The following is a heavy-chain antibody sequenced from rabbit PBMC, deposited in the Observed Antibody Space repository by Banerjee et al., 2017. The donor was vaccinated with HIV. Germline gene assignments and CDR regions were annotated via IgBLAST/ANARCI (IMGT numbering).Heavy chain of an antibody. CDR2: IYAGSDGGT. CDR1: GFSFSSGYD. Sequence: QQLVESGGGLVKPGASLTLTCKASGFSFSSGYDMCWVRQAPGKGLGWIACIYAGSDGGTYYASWAKGRFTISKTSSTTVTLQMTSLTAADTATYFCARDAYYTYGYAGYAYATNYFNLWGQGTLVTVS. V-gene: IGHV1S40*01. D-gene: IGHD6-1*01. CDR3: ARDAYYTYGYAGYAYATNYFNL. J-gene: IGHJ4*01.